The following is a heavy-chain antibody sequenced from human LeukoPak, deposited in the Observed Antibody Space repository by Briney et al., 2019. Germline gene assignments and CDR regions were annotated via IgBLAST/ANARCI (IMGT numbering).Heavy chain of an antibody. J-gene: IGHJ3*01. CDR3: ARGNPNRNALDL. V-gene: IGHV3-23*01. CDR1: GFTFRLYA. D-gene: IGHD1-14*01. Sequence: PGGSLRLSCAASGFTFRLYAMNWVRQAPGKGLEWVSGIGGSAASTFYADSVKGRFTISRDNSENTLYLQMNSLRAEDTAVYYCARGNPNRNALDLWGQGTMVTISS. CDR2: IGGSAAST.